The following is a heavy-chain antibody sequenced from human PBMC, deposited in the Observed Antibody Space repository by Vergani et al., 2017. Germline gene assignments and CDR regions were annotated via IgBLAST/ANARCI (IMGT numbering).Heavy chain of an antibody. Sequence: QVQLVQSGAEVQKPGSSVKVSCKASGGTFSSYAISWVRQAPGQGLEWMGGIIPIFGTANYAQTFQGRVTITADESTSTAYMELSSLSSEDTAVYYCAGGLTTVVIWLTDLDPWGQGTLVTVSS. CDR2: IIPIFGTA. J-gene: IGHJ5*02. CDR1: GGTFSSYA. V-gene: IGHV1-69*01. D-gene: IGHD4-23*01. CDR3: AGGLTTVVIWLTDLDP.